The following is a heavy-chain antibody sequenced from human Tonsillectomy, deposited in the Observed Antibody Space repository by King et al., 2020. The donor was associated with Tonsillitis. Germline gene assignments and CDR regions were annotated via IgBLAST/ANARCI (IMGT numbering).Heavy chain of an antibody. Sequence: VQLPQWGAGLLKPSETLSLTCAVYGGSLRDHFWSWIRQPPGKGLEWIGEINHSGSPQYNPSLKSRVTISLDTSKNQFSLRLSSVTAADTALYYCATDSRSGHHFSSTDVWGKGTTVAVSS. CDR1: GGSLRDHF. D-gene: IGHD3-22*01. CDR3: ATDSRSGHHFSSTDV. J-gene: IGHJ6*04. CDR2: INHSGSP. V-gene: IGHV4-34*01.